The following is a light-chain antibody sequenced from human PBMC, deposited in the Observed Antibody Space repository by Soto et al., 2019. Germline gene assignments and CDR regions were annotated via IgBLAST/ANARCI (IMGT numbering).Light chain of an antibody. Sequence: EIVLTQSPATLSMSPGERATLSCRASQSISSKYFAWYQQKTDQAPRLLIYGASSKATGIPDRFSGSGSGTDFTLTISRLEAEEFAVYYCQQYCSSPWTFGQGTKVEFK. J-gene: IGKJ1*01. CDR3: QQYCSSPWT. CDR1: QSISSKY. V-gene: IGKV3-20*01. CDR2: GAS.